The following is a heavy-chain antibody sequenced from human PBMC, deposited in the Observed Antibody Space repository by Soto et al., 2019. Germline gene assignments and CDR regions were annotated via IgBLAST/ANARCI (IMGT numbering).Heavy chain of an antibody. V-gene: IGHV3-23*01. Sequence: EAQLLESGGGLVQPGESLRLSCAASGFTFRQYAMSWVRQAPGKGLEWVSAISDSGTRTYYEDSVKGPFTVSRDNSRNTLYLQLNSLRAEDTAVYYWAKVFGATIREGFDYWGQGTLFTVSS. D-gene: IGHD5-12*01. CDR3: AKVFGATIREGFDY. J-gene: IGHJ4*02. CDR1: GFTFRQYA. CDR2: ISDSGTRT.